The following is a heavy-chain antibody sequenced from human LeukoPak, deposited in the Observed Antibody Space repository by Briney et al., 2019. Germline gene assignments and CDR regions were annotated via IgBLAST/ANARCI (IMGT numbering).Heavy chain of an antibody. CDR1: GFTFSSYS. Sequence: SGGSLRLSCAASGFTFSSYSMNWVRQAPGKGLEWVSSISSSSSYIYYADSVKGRFTTSRDNAKNSLYLQMNSLRAEDTAVYYCARDGSVATPFDYWGQGTLVTVS. CDR2: ISSSSSYI. CDR3: ARDGSVATPFDY. V-gene: IGHV3-21*01. J-gene: IGHJ4*02. D-gene: IGHD2-15*01.